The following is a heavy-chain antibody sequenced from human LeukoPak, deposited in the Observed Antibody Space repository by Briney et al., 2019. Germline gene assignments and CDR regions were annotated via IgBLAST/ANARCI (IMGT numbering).Heavy chain of an antibody. CDR3: ARNPAAGTRDWFDP. CDR2: ISPSGTT. V-gene: IGHV4-61*09. J-gene: IGHJ5*02. Sequence: SETLSLTCTVSGGSISSGRYYWSWIRQPAGKGPEWIGHISPSGTTNYNPSLKSRVTIEVDTSNNQFSLKVSSVTDADTAVYYCARNPAAGTRDWFDPWGQGTLVTVSS. CDR1: GGSISSGRYY. D-gene: IGHD6-13*01.